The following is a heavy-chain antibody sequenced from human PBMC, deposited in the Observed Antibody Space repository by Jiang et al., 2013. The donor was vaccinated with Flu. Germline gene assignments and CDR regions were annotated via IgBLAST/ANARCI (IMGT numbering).Heavy chain of an antibody. CDR1: GYTLTELS. CDR2: FDPEDGET. J-gene: IGHJ6*04. CDR3: ATVSCGGDCYPRFYGMDV. Sequence: KVSGYTLTELSMHWVRQAPGKGLEWMGGFDPEDGETIYAQKFQGRVTMTEDTSTDTAYMELSSLRSEDTAVYYCATVSCGGDCYPRFYGMDVWGKGTTVTVSS. D-gene: IGHD2-21*02. V-gene: IGHV1-24*01.